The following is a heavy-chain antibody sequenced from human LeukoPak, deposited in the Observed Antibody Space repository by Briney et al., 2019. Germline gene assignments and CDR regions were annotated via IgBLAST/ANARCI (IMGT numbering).Heavy chain of an antibody. CDR3: AKDMGDIVLVPAGSPFDY. Sequence: GGSLRLSCAASGFTFNNYAMNWVRQAPGKGLKWVSMISGSGGSTYYADSVKGRFTISRDNSKNTVYLQMNSLRGEDTARYYCAKDMGDIVLVPAGSPFDYWGQGIVVTVSS. V-gene: IGHV3-23*01. D-gene: IGHD2-2*01. CDR1: GFTFNNYA. CDR2: ISGSGGST. J-gene: IGHJ4*02.